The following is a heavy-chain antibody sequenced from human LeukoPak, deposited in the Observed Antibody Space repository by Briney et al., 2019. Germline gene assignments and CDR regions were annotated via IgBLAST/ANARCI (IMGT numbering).Heavy chain of an antibody. CDR3: ARSSRPITMIVVAPGA. D-gene: IGHD3-22*01. V-gene: IGHV1-3*01. Sequence: ASVKVSCKASGYTFTSYAMHWVRQAPGQRLEWMGWINAGNGNTKYSQKFQGRVTITRDTSASTAYMELSSLRSEDTAVYYCARSSRPITMIVVAPGAGGQGTLVTVSS. J-gene: IGHJ4*02. CDR1: GYTFTSYA. CDR2: INAGNGNT.